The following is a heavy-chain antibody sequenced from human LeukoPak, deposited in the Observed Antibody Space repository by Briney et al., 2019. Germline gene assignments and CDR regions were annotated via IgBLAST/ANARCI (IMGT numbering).Heavy chain of an antibody. D-gene: IGHD3-10*01. Sequence: GGSLRLSCAASGFAFSTYWMHWVRQAPGKGLVWVSRINSDESSTSYADSVKGRFTISGDNAKNTLYLQMNSLRAEDTAVYYCARRAASNYYGSGTKGMDVWGLGTTVTVSS. V-gene: IGHV3-74*01. CDR1: GFAFSTYW. J-gene: IGHJ6*02. CDR3: ARRAASNYYGSGTKGMDV. CDR2: INSDESST.